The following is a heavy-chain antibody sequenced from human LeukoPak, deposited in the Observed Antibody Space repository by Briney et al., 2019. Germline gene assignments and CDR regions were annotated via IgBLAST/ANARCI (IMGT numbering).Heavy chain of an antibody. CDR2: IQNDGTKK. D-gene: IGHD6-25*01. CDR1: GFRFSSYG. V-gene: IGHV3-30*02. Sequence: PGGSLTLTCAASGFRFSSYGMNWVRQAPGNGLEWVSFIQNDGTKKCYADFVKGRFTISRENSVNTLYLQMDSLRPEDTAVYYCAKDAATQGWFDPWGQGTLVTVSS. J-gene: IGHJ5*02. CDR3: AKDAATQGWFDP.